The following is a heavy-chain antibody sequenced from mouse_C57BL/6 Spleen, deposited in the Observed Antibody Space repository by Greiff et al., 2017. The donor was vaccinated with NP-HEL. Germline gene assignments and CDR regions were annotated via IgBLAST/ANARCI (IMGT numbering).Heavy chain of an antibody. CDR1: GFTFSSYT. CDR2: ISGGGGNT. J-gene: IGHJ2*01. Sequence: EVQVVESGGGLVKPGGSLKLSCAASGFTFSSYTMSWVRQTPEKRLEWVATISGGGGNTYYPDSVKGRFTISRDNAKNTLYLQMSSLRSEDTALYYCARIYYGSILYFDYWGQGTTLTVSS. CDR3: ARIYYGSILYFDY. D-gene: IGHD1-1*01. V-gene: IGHV5-9*01.